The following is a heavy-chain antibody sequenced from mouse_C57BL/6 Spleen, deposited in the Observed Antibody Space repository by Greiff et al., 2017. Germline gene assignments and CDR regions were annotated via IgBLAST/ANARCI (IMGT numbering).Heavy chain of an antibody. D-gene: IGHD1-1*01. CDR3: ARGNYGRMDY. CDR2: IYPSDSET. V-gene: IGHV1-61*01. J-gene: IGHJ4*01. CDR1: GYTFTSYW. Sequence: QVHVKQPGAELVRPGSSVKLSCKASGYTFTSYWMDWVKQRPGQGLEWIGNIYPSDSETHYNQKFKDKATLTVDKSSSTAYMQLSSLTSEDSAVYYCARGNYGRMDYWGQGTSVTVSS.